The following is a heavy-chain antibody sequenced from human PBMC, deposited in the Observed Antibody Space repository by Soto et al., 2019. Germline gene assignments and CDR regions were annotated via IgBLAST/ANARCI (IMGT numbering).Heavy chain of an antibody. J-gene: IGHJ3*01. CDR2: IAWNRDNI. Sequence: EVQLVESGGGLVQPGRSLRLSCAASGFIFDDYALHWVRQAPGKGREWVSGIAWNRDNIGYADSVKGRFTISRDSAKSSLYLEMSSLRTEDTAFYYCVKDLGSNWSFNGFEVWGRGTKVTVSS. D-gene: IGHD6-13*01. V-gene: IGHV3-9*01. CDR1: GFIFDDYA. CDR3: VKDLGSNWSFNGFEV.